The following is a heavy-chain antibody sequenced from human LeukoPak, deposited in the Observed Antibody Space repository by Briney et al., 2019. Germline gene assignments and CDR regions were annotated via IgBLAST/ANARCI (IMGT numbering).Heavy chain of an antibody. CDR2: IRSKAYGGTT. Sequence: PGRSLRLSCTASGFTFGDYAMSWFRQAPGKGLEWVGFIRSKAYGGTTEYAASVKGRFTISRDDSKSIAYLQMNGLKTEDTAVYYCTIEDCTNGVCYTLFDYWGQGTLVTVSS. V-gene: IGHV3-49*03. D-gene: IGHD2-8*01. CDR1: GFTFGDYA. CDR3: TIEDCTNGVCYTLFDY. J-gene: IGHJ4*02.